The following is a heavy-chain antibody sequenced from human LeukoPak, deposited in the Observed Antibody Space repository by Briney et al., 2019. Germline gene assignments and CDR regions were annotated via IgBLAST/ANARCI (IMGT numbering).Heavy chain of an antibody. Sequence: GGSLRLSCAASGFTFSSYEMNWVRQAPGKGLEWVSYISSSGSTIYYTDSVKGRFTISRDNAKNSLYLQMNSLRAEDTAVYYCAALAYYYGSGASGPNIDYWGQGTLVTVSS. CDR1: GFTFSSYE. CDR3: AALAYYYGSGASGPNIDY. V-gene: IGHV3-48*03. D-gene: IGHD3-10*01. CDR2: ISSSGSTI. J-gene: IGHJ4*02.